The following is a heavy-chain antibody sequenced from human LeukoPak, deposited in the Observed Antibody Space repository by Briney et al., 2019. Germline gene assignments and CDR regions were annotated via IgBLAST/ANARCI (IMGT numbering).Heavy chain of an antibody. CDR1: GGSISSGGYY. Sequence: SQTLSLTCTVSGGSISSGGYYWSWIRQPPGKGLEWIGYIYHSGSTHYNPSLKSRVTISVDRSKNQFSLKLSSVTAADTAVYYCTRDGPRSSGYPDNWGQGTLVTVSS. J-gene: IGHJ4*02. D-gene: IGHD3-22*01. V-gene: IGHV4-30-2*01. CDR2: IYHSGST. CDR3: TRDGPRSSGYPDN.